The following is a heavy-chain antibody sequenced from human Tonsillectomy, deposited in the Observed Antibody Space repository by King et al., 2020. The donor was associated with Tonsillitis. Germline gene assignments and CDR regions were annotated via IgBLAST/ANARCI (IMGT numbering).Heavy chain of an antibody. CDR3: AREIVVVPGDYYYYMDV. CDR2: IHPTDSHT. Sequence: QLVQSGAEVKKPGESLRISCQCSGNNFNSYYITWVRQMPGKGLEWMGRIHPTDSHTHYSPAFQAHVTITADKSISTAYLQWSSLKASDTAVYYCAREIVVVPGDYYYYMDVWGKGTPVTVSS. J-gene: IGHJ6*03. CDR1: GNNFNSYY. V-gene: IGHV5-10-1*01. D-gene: IGHD2-2*01.